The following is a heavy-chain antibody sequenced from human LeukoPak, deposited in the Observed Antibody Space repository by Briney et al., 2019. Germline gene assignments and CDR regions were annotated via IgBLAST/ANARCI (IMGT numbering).Heavy chain of an antibody. CDR2: ISSSGSTI. CDR3: AREVAAAGTGGDYYYYMDV. J-gene: IGHJ6*03. Sequence: GGSLRLSCAASGFTFSSYEMNWVRQAPGKGLEWVSYISSSGSTIYYADSVKSRFTISRDNAKNSLYLQMNSLRAEDTAVYYCAREVAAAGTGGDYYYYMDVWGKGTTVTISS. V-gene: IGHV3-48*03. D-gene: IGHD6-13*01. CDR1: GFTFSSYE.